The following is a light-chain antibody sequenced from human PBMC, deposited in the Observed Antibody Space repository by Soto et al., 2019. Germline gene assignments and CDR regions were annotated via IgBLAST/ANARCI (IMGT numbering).Light chain of an antibody. Sequence: ETVFTQSRATLSVSPGGRANVSCRASQSISSFLAWYQQKPGQSPRLLIYGAPNRATGITARFSGSGSGTDFTLTISRLEPEDFAVYYCQQFSSYTLTFGGGTQVDI. CDR2: GAP. J-gene: IGKJ4*02. CDR3: QQFSSYTLT. V-gene: IGKV3-11*01. CDR1: QSISSF.